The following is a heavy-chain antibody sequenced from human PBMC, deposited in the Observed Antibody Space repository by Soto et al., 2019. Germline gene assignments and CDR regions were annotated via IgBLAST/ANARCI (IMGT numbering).Heavy chain of an antibody. CDR3: ARYGFFGVAPHY. D-gene: IGHD3-3*01. Sequence: ASVKVSCKASGYTVTSQGISWVRQAPGQGLEWMGWISAYNGNTNYAQKLQGRVTMTTDTSTSTAYMELRSLRSDDTAVYYCARYGFFGVAPHYWGQGRLVTVSS. CDR1: GYTVTSQG. V-gene: IGHV1-18*01. J-gene: IGHJ4*02. CDR2: ISAYNGNT.